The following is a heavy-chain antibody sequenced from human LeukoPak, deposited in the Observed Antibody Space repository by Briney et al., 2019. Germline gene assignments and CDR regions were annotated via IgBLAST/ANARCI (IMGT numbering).Heavy chain of an antibody. J-gene: IGHJ4*02. Sequence: GGSLRLSCAVSGFTFSHAWMSWVRQAPGKGLEWVSGISGSGGTTYYADSVKGRFTISRDNSKITLYLQMNSLRAEDTAVYYCAKVRANRFASFDYWGQGTLVTVSS. V-gene: IGHV3-23*01. CDR2: ISGSGGTT. CDR1: GFTFSHAW. CDR3: AKVRANRFASFDY. D-gene: IGHD1/OR15-1a*01.